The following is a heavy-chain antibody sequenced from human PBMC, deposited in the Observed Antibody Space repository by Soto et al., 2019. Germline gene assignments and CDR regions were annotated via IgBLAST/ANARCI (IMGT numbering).Heavy chain of an antibody. Sequence: EVKLVESGGDLVKPGGSLRLSCAASGCSFTDAWMNWVRQAPGKGLEWVGRIKSFADGGTTEYAAPVKGRFSISREDSTLTVFLQMNSLQTEDTAVYYCTRRPKAADIGVGSLDFWGRGTLVTVSA. D-gene: IGHD3-9*01. CDR3: TRRPKAADIGVGSLDF. V-gene: IGHV3-15*07. CDR1: GCSFTDAW. J-gene: IGHJ4*02. CDR2: IKSFADGGTT.